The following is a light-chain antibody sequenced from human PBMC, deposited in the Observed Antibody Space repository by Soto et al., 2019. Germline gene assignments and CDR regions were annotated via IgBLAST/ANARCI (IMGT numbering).Light chain of an antibody. CDR1: QSISSSF. J-gene: IGKJ1*01. V-gene: IGKV3-20*01. CDR3: QQYGSSPRGA. Sequence: EIVLTQSPGTLSLSPGERATLSCRASQSISSSFLAWYQQKPGQAPRLLIYGASSRATGIPDRFSGGGSGTDFTLNIGRLEPEDFAGYYCQQYGSSPRGAFGQGTKVEI. CDR2: GAS.